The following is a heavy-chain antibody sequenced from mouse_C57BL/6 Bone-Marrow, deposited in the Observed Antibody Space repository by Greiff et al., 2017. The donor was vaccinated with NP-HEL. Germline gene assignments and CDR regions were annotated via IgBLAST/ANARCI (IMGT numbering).Heavy chain of an antibody. J-gene: IGHJ4*01. D-gene: IGHD1-1*01. CDR3: ASNYYGRGGAMDY. CDR2: INPSSGYT. CDR1: GYTFTSYT. V-gene: IGHV1-4*01. Sequence: QVQLKESGAELARPGASVKMSCKASGYTFTSYTMHWVKQRPGQGLEWIGYINPSSGYTKYNQKFKDKATLTADKSSSTAYMQLSSLTSEDSAVYYCASNYYGRGGAMDYWGQGTSVTGSS.